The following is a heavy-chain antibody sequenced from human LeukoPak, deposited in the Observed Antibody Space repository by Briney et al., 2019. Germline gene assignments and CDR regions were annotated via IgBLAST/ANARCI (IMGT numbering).Heavy chain of an antibody. CDR3: AKDRYYGSGSYSNLFDY. V-gene: IGHV3-30*02. CDR1: GFTFSSYG. Sequence: PGGSLTLSCAASGFTFSSYGMHWVRQAPAKGLEWVAFIRYDGSNKYYADSVKGRFTISRDNSKNTLYLQMNSLRAEDTAVYYCAKDRYYGSGSYSNLFDYWGQGTLVTVSS. D-gene: IGHD3-10*01. J-gene: IGHJ4*02. CDR2: IRYDGSNK.